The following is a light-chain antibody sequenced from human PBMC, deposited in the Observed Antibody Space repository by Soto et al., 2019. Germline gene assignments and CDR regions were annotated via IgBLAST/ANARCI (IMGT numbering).Light chain of an antibody. CDR1: QSLGGCQ. CDR2: GAS. J-gene: IGKJ4*01. Sequence: EIVLTQSPGTLSLSPGERATLSCRASQSLGGCQLAWYQQKPGQAPRLLIYGASSSATGIPDRFSGSESGTDFTLTISRLEPEDSAVYYCQKYGSSPLTFGGGTQVDIK. V-gene: IGKV3-20*01. CDR3: QKYGSSPLT.